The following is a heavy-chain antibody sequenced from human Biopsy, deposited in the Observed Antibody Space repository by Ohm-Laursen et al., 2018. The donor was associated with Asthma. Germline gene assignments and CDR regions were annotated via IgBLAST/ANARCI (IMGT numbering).Heavy chain of an antibody. Sequence: SLRLSCAASGFTFSSYWMHWVRQAPGKGLEWVAIISHDGTTEYYADSVKGRFTISRDNSRDTVSLQMNSLRADDTAVYYCAKGWYFDSWGQGTQVTVSS. D-gene: IGHD6-13*01. CDR1: GFTFSSYW. J-gene: IGHJ4*02. V-gene: IGHV3-30*18. CDR3: AKGWYFDS. CDR2: ISHDGTTE.